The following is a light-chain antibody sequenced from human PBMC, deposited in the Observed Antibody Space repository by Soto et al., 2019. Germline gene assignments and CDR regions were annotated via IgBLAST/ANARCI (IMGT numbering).Light chain of an antibody. J-gene: IGLJ3*02. Sequence: QSALTQPRSVSGSPGQSVTISCNATSSVVGGYNYVSWYPKHPGKAPKLMIYDVSKRPSGVPDRFSGSKSCNTASLTISGLQAADEGDYYGCSSAGSFLWVFGGGTKRPVL. CDR2: DVS. CDR3: CSSAGSFLWV. CDR1: SSVVGGYNY. V-gene: IGLV2-11*01.